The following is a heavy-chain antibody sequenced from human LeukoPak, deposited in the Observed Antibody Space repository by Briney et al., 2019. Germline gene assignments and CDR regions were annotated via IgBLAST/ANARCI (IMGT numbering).Heavy chain of an antibody. CDR3: ARGGLSIMGY. CDR1: GFTFSSYA. Sequence: PGGSLRLSCAASGFTFSSYAMSWVRQAPGKGLEWVSVISGSGGSTYYADSVKGRFTISRDNARNSLYLQMNSLRAEDTAVYFCARGGLSIMGYWGQGTLVTVSS. J-gene: IGHJ4*02. D-gene: IGHD2/OR15-2a*01. CDR2: ISGSGGST. V-gene: IGHV3-23*01.